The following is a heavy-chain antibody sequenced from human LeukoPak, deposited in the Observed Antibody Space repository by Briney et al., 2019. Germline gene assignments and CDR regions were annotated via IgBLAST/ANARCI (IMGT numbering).Heavy chain of an antibody. V-gene: IGHV3-21*01. Sequence: PGGSLRLSCAASGFTFSSYEMNWVRQAPGKGLEWVSSISTSSIYIYYADSLKGRFTISRDNAKNSLYLQMNSPRAKDTSLYYGARGIEVVAAANNWFDPWGQGTLVTVSS. CDR1: GFTFSSYE. CDR3: ARGIEVVAAANNWFDP. J-gene: IGHJ5*02. CDR2: ISTSSIYI. D-gene: IGHD2-2*01.